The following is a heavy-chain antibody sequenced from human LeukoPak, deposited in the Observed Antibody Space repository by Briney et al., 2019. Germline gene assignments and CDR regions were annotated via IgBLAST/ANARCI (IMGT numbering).Heavy chain of an antibody. D-gene: IGHD1-26*01. V-gene: IGHV3-74*01. CDR2: INSDGTRT. J-gene: IGHJ5*02. Sequence: GGSLRLSCAASGFTFSTYWMHWVRHARGKGLVWVSRINSDGTRTTYADSVKGRFTISRDNAKNTVYLQMNSLTAEDTAVYYCATVATGSWGWIDPWGQGTLVTVSS. CDR1: GFTFSTYW. CDR3: ATVATGSWGWIDP.